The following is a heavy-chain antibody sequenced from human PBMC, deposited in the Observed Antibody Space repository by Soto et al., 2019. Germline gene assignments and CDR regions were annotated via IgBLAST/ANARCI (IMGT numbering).Heavy chain of an antibody. CDR3: ARYRWELWMGDGWFDP. Sequence: QVQLVQSGAEVKKPGSSVKVSCKASGGTFSSYAISWVRQAPGQGLEWMGGIIPIFGTANYAQKFQGRVTSTADKSTSTAYMELSSLRSEDTAVYYCARYRWELWMGDGWFDPWGQGTLVTVSS. V-gene: IGHV1-69*06. CDR2: IIPIFGTA. D-gene: IGHD1-26*01. CDR1: GGTFSSYA. J-gene: IGHJ5*02.